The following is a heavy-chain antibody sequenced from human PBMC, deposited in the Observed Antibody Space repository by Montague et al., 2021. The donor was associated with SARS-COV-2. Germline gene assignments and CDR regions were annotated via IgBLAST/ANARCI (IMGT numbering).Heavy chain of an antibody. CDR2: TYYKSKWYN. CDR3: ARQFPVQGLRYSYYGMDV. CDR1: GDSVSSNSAA. Sequence: CAISGDSVSSNSAAWNWIRQSPSRGLEWLGRTYYKSKWYNDYAASVKSRITINPDTSKNQFSLQLNSVTPEDAAVYYCARQFPVQGLRYSYYGMDVWGQGTTVTVS. J-gene: IGHJ6*02. D-gene: IGHD4-11*01. V-gene: IGHV6-1*01.